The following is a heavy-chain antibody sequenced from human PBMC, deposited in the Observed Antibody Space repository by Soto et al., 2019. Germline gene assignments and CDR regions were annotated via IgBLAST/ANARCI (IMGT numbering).Heavy chain of an antibody. V-gene: IGHV3-30-3*01. CDR1: GVTFSSYA. Sequence: GGSLRLSCAASGVTFSSYAMHWVRQAPGKGLEWVAVISYDGSNKYYADSVKGRFTISRDNSKNTLYLQMNSLRAEDTAVYYCAYLGIAAAGATGYNWFDPWGQGTLVNVSS. J-gene: IGHJ5*02. CDR3: AYLGIAAAGATGYNWFDP. CDR2: ISYDGSNK. D-gene: IGHD6-13*01.